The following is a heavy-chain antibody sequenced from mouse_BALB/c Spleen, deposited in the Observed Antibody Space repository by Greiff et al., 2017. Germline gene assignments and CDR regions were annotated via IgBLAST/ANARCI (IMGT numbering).Heavy chain of an antibody. CDR2: ISSGSSTI. D-gene: IGHD4-1*01. Sequence: EVQRVESGGGLVQPGGSRKLSCAASGFTFSSFGMHWVRQAPEKGLEWVAYISSGSSTIYYADTVKGRFTISRDNPKNTLFLQMTSLRSEDTAMYYCARGMGRAYAMDYWGQGTSVTVSS. J-gene: IGHJ4*01. CDR1: GFTFSSFG. CDR3: ARGMGRAYAMDY. V-gene: IGHV5-17*02.